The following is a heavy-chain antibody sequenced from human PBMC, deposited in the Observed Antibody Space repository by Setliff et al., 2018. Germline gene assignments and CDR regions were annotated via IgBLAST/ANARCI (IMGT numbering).Heavy chain of an antibody. J-gene: IGHJ4*02. CDR3: VRGGGTLTTLPPSPPFAY. D-gene: IGHD4-17*01. Sequence: GASVKVSCKASGYTFTNYHMHWVRQAPGQGLEWMGVINCTGGSATYAQKFQGRVTMTRDTSTSTAYMELGSLRSEDRAIYHCVRGGGTLTTLPPSPPFAYWGQGTLVTVSS. CDR2: INCTGGSA. V-gene: IGHV1-46*01. CDR1: GYTFTNYH.